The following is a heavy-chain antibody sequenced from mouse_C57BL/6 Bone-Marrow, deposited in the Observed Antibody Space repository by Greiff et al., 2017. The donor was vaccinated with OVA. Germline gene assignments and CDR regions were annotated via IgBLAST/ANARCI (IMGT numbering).Heavy chain of an antibody. CDR2: ISSGGDYI. CDR1: GFTFSSYA. J-gene: IGHJ4*01. V-gene: IGHV5-9-1*02. Sequence: EVKVVESGEGLVKPGGSLKLSCAASGFTFSSYAMSWVRQTPEKRLEWVAYISSGGDYIYYADTVKGRFTISRDNARNTLYLQMSSLKSEDTAMYYCTREGNPYYAMDYWGQGTSVTVSS. CDR3: TREGNPYYAMDY. D-gene: IGHD2-1*01.